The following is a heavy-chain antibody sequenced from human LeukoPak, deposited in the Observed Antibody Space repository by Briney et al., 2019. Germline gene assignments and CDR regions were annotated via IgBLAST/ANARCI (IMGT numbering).Heavy chain of an antibody. J-gene: IGHJ4*02. V-gene: IGHV3-48*01. Sequence: GGSLRLSCTASGFTFSSYAMNWVRQAPGKGLEWVSYISSSSSTIYYADSVKGRFTISRDNAKNSLYLQMNSLRAEDTAVYYCAREIQLWSGDVDYWGQGTLVTVSS. CDR3: AREIQLWSGDVDY. CDR1: GFTFSSYA. CDR2: ISSSSSTI. D-gene: IGHD5-18*01.